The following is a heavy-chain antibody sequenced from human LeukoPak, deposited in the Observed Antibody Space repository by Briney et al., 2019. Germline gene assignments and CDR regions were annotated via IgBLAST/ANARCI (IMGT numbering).Heavy chain of an antibody. Sequence: ASVKVSCKASGYTFTSYAMHWVRQAPGQRLEWMGWINAGNGNTKYSQKLQGRVTITRDTSASTAYMELSSLRSEDTAVYYCARDIGSSGWYRFFDYWGQGTLVTVSS. J-gene: IGHJ4*02. CDR3: ARDIGSSGWYRFFDY. V-gene: IGHV1-3*01. CDR1: GYTFTSYA. CDR2: INAGNGNT. D-gene: IGHD6-19*01.